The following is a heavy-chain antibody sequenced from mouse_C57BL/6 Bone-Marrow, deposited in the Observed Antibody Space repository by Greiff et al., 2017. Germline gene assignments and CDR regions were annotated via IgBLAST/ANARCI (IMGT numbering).Heavy chain of an antibody. CDR1: GFSLTSYG. CDR2: IWSDGST. CDR3: ARKEDDYGSSPLFDV. V-gene: IGHV2-2*01. Sequence: QVQLKESGPGLVQPSQSLSITCTVSGFSLTSYGVHWVRQSPGKGLEWLGVIWSDGSTDYNAAFISRLSISKDNSKSQVFFKMNSLQADDTDIYYCARKEDDYGSSPLFDVWCTGTTVTVSA. D-gene: IGHD1-1*01. J-gene: IGHJ1*03.